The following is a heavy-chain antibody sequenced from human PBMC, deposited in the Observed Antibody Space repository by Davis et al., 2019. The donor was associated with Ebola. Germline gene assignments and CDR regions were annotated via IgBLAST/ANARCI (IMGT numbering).Heavy chain of an antibody. J-gene: IGHJ6*02. CDR1: GFTFNNYA. Sequence: GESLKISCAASGFTFNNYAMTWVRQAPGKGLEWVSGISGSGGITYYADSVKGRFTISRDNSKNTLYLQMNILRAEDTAVYYCARDIYPGDYYYYHYGLDVWGQGTTVTVSS. CDR3: ARDIYPGDYYYYHYGLDV. D-gene: IGHD3-3*01. CDR2: ISGSGGIT. V-gene: IGHV3-23*01.